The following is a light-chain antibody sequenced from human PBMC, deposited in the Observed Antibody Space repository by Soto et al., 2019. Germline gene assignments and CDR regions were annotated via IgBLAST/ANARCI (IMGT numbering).Light chain of an antibody. CDR2: AAS. Sequence: AIRMTQSPSSLYASTGDRVTITCRASQGVSSSLAWYQQKPGKVPKLLIYAASTLQSGVPSRFSGSGSGTDFTLTISCLQSEDFATYYCQHYYNYPWTFGQGTKVEIK. V-gene: IGKV1-8*01. CDR1: QGVSSS. J-gene: IGKJ1*01. CDR3: QHYYNYPWT.